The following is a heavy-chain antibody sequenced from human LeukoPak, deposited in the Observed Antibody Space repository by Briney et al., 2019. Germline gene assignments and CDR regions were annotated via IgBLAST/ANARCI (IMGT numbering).Heavy chain of an antibody. V-gene: IGHV3-30-3*01. Sequence: GGSLRLSCAASGFTFSSYAMHWVRQAPGKGLEWVAVISYDGSNKYYADSVKGRFTISRDNSKNTLYLQMNSLRAEDTAVYYCARDRKESGSYYPNYYYGMDVWGQGTTVTVSS. CDR1: GFTFSSYA. J-gene: IGHJ6*02. D-gene: IGHD3-10*01. CDR2: ISYDGSNK. CDR3: ARDRKESGSYYPNYYYGMDV.